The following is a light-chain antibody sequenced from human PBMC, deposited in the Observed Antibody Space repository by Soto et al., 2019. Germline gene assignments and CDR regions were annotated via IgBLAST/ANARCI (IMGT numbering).Light chain of an antibody. V-gene: IGKV3-20*01. Sequence: EIVLPQSPGTLSLSPGERATLSCRASQSVSSNYLAWYQRKPGQAPRLLIYGASNRATDIPNRFSGSGSGTDFTLTITRLEPEDFVVYYCLQYGSSPPTFGQGTKVEI. CDR1: QSVSSNY. CDR2: GAS. J-gene: IGKJ1*01. CDR3: LQYGSSPPT.